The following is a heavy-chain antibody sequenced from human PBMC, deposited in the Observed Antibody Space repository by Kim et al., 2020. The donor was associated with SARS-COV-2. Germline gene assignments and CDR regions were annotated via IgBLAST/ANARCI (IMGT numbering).Heavy chain of an antibody. V-gene: IGHV1-69*01. D-gene: IGHD5-18*01. J-gene: IGHJ4*02. CDR3: AIGYSYEGEFDY. Sequence: NYAQKFQGRVTITADESTSTAYMELSSLRSEDTAVYYCAIGYSYEGEFDYWGQGTLVTVSS.